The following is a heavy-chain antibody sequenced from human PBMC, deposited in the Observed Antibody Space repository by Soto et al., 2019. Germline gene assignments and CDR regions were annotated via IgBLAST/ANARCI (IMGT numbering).Heavy chain of an antibody. CDR3: ARGGSGYYDSSGYYSFVYYYGMDV. CDR1: GGSISSYY. Sequence: SETLSLTCTVSGGSISSYYWSWIRQPPGKGLEWIGYIYYSGSTNYNPPLKSRVTISVDTSKNQFSLKLSSVTAADTAVYYCARGGSGYYDSSGYYSFVYYYGMDVWGQGTTVTVSS. J-gene: IGHJ6*02. V-gene: IGHV4-59*01. D-gene: IGHD3-22*01. CDR2: IYYSGST.